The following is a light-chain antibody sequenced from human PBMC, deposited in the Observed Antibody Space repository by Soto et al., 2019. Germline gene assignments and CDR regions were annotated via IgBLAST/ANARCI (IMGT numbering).Light chain of an antibody. CDR2: GTS. CDR3: QQYVSWT. CDR1: QTISSNY. Sequence: DIVLTQSPGTLSVSPGERATLSCRASQTISSNYLAWYQQKPGQPPSLLIYGTSSRATCIPDRFSGSGSGTEFTLTISRLEPEDSAIYYCQQYVSWTFGQGTKVEIK. V-gene: IGKV3-20*01. J-gene: IGKJ1*01.